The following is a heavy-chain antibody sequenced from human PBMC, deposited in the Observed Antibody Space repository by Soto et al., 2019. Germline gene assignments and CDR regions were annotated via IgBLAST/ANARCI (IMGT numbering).Heavy chain of an antibody. V-gene: IGHV3-23*01. CDR1: GFTFSSYA. J-gene: IGHJ4*02. CDR2: MSGSGGST. Sequence: GGSLRLSCAASGFTFSSYAMRWVRQAPGKGLEWVSAMSGSGGSTYYADSVKGRFTISRDNSKNTLYLLMNSLRAEDTAVYYWAKDCGGRSGYDFYFDYWGQGTLVTVSS. CDR3: AKDCGGRSGYDFYFDY. D-gene: IGHD3-3*01.